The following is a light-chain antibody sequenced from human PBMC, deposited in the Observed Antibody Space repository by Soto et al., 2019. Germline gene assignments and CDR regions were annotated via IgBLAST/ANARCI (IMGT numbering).Light chain of an antibody. CDR1: QSVSSSY. Sequence: EIGLTQSPGTLSLSPGERATLSCRASQSVSSSYLAWYRQKPGQAPRLLIYGASSRSTGIPDRFSGSGSGTYVTLTISRLEPEDFGVYYCQQYGSSPWTFGQGTKVEIK. CDR2: GAS. V-gene: IGKV3-20*01. CDR3: QQYGSSPWT. J-gene: IGKJ1*01.